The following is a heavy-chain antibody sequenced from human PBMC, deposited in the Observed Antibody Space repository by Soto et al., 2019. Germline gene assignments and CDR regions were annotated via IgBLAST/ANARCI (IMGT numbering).Heavy chain of an antibody. CDR2: IYPGDSDT. D-gene: IGHD3-9*01. CDR1: GYSFSNYW. Sequence: GESLKISCKGSGYSFSNYWIGWVRQMPGKGLEWMGIIYPGDSDTRYSPSFQGQVTISADKSISTAYLQWSSLKASDTAMYYCARHGLGDILTGQPDYWGQGTLVTVSS. CDR3: ARHGLGDILTGQPDY. V-gene: IGHV5-51*01. J-gene: IGHJ4*02.